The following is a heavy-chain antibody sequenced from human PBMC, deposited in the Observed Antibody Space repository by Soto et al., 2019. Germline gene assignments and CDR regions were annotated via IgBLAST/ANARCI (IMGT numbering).Heavy chain of an antibody. CDR3: ARDLGMSKYYYYGMDV. Sequence: PGGSLRLSCAASGFTFSGYAMHWVRQAPGKGLEWVAVISYDGSNKYYADSVKGRFTISRDNSKNTLYLQMNSLRAEDTAVYYCARDLGMSKYYYYGMDVWGQGTTVTVSS. CDR1: GFTFSGYA. J-gene: IGHJ6*02. CDR2: ISYDGSNK. D-gene: IGHD3-16*01. V-gene: IGHV3-30-3*01.